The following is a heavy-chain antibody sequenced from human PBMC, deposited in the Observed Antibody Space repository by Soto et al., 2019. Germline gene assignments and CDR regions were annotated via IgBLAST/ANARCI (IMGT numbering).Heavy chain of an antibody. Sequence: GGSLRLSCAASGFTFSSYSMNWVRQAPGKGLEWVSSISSSSSYIYYADSVKGRFTISRDNAKNSLYLQMNSLRAEDTAVYYCARSPGHWNRYYFDYWGQGTLVTVSS. CDR2: ISSSSSYI. CDR1: GFTFSSYS. V-gene: IGHV3-21*01. D-gene: IGHD1-1*01. J-gene: IGHJ4*02. CDR3: ARSPGHWNRYYFDY.